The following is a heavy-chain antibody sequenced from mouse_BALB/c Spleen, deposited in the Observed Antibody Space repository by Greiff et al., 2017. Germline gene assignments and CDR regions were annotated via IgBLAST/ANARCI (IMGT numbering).Heavy chain of an antibody. J-gene: IGHJ4*01. CDR1: GFAFSSYD. CDR2: ISSGGGST. V-gene: IGHV5-12-1*01. D-gene: IGHD2-4*01. CDR3: ARQRYDYDDYAMDY. Sequence: EVQGVESEGGLVKPGGSLKLSCAASGFAFSSYDMSWVRQTPEKRLEWVAYISSGGGSTYYPDTVKGRFTISRDNAKNTLYLQMSSLKSEDTAMYYCARQRYDYDDYAMDYWGQGTSVTVSS.